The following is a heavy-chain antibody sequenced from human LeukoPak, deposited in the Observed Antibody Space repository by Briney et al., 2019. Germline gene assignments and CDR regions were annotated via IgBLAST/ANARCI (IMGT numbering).Heavy chain of an antibody. CDR1: GGSFSGYY. CDR2: IYYSGST. CDR3: ARVLGNFDY. J-gene: IGHJ4*02. Sequence: SETLSLTCAVYGGSFSGYYWSWIRQPPGKGLEWIGYIYYSGSTYYNPSLKSRVTISVDTSKNQFSLKLSSVTAADTAVYYCARVLGNFDYWGQGTLVTVSS. V-gene: IGHV4-34*09. D-gene: IGHD3-3*02.